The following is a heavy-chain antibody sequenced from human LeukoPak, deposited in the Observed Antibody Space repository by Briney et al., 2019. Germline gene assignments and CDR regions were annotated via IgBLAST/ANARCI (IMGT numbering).Heavy chain of an antibody. Sequence: SETLSLTCSVSGDSISSSNCYWAWLRQPPGKGLEWTASINYSGTTFYNPSLKSRVTISVDTSKNRFSLKVSSVTAADTAVYYCVRVRVVIKFYYYHMDVWGKGTTVTVSS. CDR2: INYSGTT. J-gene: IGHJ6*03. V-gene: IGHV4-39*07. CDR1: GDSISSSNCY. D-gene: IGHD3-3*01. CDR3: VRVRVVIKFYYYHMDV.